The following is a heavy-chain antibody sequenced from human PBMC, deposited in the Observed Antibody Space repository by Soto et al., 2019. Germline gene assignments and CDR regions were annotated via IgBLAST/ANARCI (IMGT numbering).Heavy chain of an antibody. J-gene: IGHJ4*02. CDR1: GYTFTSYG. CDR3: ARAHPQYYYGSSGYPLYYFDY. Sequence: ASVKVSCKASGYTFTSYGISWVRQAPGQGLEWMGWISAYNGNTNYAQKLQGRVTMTTDTSTSTAYMELRSLRSDDTAVYYCARAHPQYYYGSSGYPLYYFDYWGQGTLVTVSS. CDR2: ISAYNGNT. D-gene: IGHD3-22*01. V-gene: IGHV1-18*01.